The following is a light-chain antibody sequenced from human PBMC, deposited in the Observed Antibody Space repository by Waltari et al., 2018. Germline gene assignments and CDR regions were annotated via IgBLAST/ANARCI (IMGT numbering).Light chain of an antibody. J-gene: IGLJ2*01. CDR1: NSNIGSHA. CDR3: AAWDDSLTIL. CDR2: END. Sequence: QSVLSQPPSVSGTPGQRVSISCSGRNSNIGSHAVYWFRQLPGTAPKLFIYENDERPSGVPGRFSGSKSGTSASLTITGLRSEDEADYFCAAWDDSLTILFGGGTKVTVL. V-gene: IGLV1-47*01.